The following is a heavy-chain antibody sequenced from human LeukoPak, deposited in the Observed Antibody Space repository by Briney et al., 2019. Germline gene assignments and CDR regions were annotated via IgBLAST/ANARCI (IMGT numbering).Heavy chain of an antibody. CDR1: GGSISSGGYY. J-gene: IGHJ4*02. V-gene: IGHV4-31*03. CDR3: ARLNCSSTSCYQDY. Sequence: SETPSLTCTVSGGSISSGGYYWSWIRQHPGKGLEWIGYIYYSGSTYYNPSLKSRVTISVDTSKNQFSLKLSSVTAADTAVYYCARLNCSSTSCYQDYWGQGTLVTVSS. CDR2: IYYSGST. D-gene: IGHD2-2*01.